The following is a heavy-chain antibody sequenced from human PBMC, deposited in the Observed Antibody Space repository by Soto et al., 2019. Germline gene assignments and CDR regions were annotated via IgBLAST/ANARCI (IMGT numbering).Heavy chain of an antibody. Sequence: SETLSLTCTVSGGSISSSSYYWGWIRQPPGKGLEWIGSIYYSGSTYYNPSLKSRVTISTMSNNKFSLELSSVTAADTAVYYCTRGLFSGSSYSGSWYYFDSWGQGTMVT. D-gene: IGHD1-26*01. J-gene: IGHJ4*02. V-gene: IGHV4-39*07. CDR3: TRGLFSGSSYSGSWYYFDS. CDR2: IYYSGST. CDR1: GGSISSSSYY.